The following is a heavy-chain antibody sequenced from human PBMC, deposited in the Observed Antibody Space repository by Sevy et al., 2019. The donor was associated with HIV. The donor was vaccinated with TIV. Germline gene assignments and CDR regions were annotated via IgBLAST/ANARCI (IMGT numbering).Heavy chain of an antibody. J-gene: IGHJ4*02. Sequence: GGSLRLSCAASGFTFSSYAMSWVRQAPGKGLEWVSAISGSGGSTYYADSGKGRFTISRDNSKNTLYLQMNSLRAEDTAVYYCAKDVSSWTGGGFDYWGQGTLVTVSS. V-gene: IGHV3-23*01. D-gene: IGHD6-13*01. CDR3: AKDVSSWTGGGFDY. CDR2: ISGSGGST. CDR1: GFTFSSYA.